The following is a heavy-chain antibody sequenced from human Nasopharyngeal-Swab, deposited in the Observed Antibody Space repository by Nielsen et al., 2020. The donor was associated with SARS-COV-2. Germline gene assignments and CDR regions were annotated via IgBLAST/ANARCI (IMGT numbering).Heavy chain of an antibody. CDR3: ARDPPFSGWTLES. J-gene: IGHJ4*02. Sequence: GESLKISCAASGFSFRGSAMHWVRQAPGKGLEWVAVIWYDGSEKYYVDSVKGRFTISRDNSKNTLYLQMNSLRAEDTAVYYCARDPPFSGWTLESWGQGTLVTVSS. CDR1: GFSFRGSA. CDR2: IWYDGSEK. V-gene: IGHV3-33*01. D-gene: IGHD6-25*01.